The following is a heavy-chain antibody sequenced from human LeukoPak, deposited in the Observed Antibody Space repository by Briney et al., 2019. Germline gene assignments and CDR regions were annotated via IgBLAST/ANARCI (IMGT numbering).Heavy chain of an antibody. V-gene: IGHV1-18*01. CDR2: ISAYNGNT. CDR3: ARVSGIAVAGTIKD. Sequence: ASVQVSCKASGYTFTSYGISWVRQAPGQGLEWMGWISAYNGNTNYAQKLQGRVTMTTDTSTSTAYMELRSLRSDDTAVYYCARVSGIAVAGTIKDWGQGTLVTVSS. CDR1: GYTFTSYG. J-gene: IGHJ4*02. D-gene: IGHD6-19*01.